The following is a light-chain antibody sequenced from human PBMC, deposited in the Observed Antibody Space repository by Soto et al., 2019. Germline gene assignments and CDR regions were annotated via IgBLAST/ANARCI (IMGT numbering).Light chain of an antibody. V-gene: IGLV3-1*01. CDR3: QAWDSNTLTVV. Sequence: SYELTQPHSVSVSPGQTASITCSGDNLGDKFVGWYQQKPGQSPVLLIFQDNKRPSEIPERFSGSNSGNTATLTIGGTQALDEADYYCQAWDSNTLTVVFGGGTKVTVL. CDR2: QDN. CDR1: NLGDKF. J-gene: IGLJ2*01.